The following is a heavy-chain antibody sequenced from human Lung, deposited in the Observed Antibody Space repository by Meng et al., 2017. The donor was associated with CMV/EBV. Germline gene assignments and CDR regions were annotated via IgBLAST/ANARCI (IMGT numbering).Heavy chain of an antibody. CDR1: GGTFDNYA. D-gene: IGHD3-3*01. Sequence: SXXVSXKAPGGTFDNYAISWVRQAPGQGLEWMGGINPILSMATYPQRFQGRVTITADKSTTTAYMELSSLRSEDTALYYCARDFKTRRGIFGTVSGGYYGMDAWXQGTTVT. CDR2: INPILSMA. J-gene: IGHJ6*01. CDR3: ARDFKTRRGIFGTVSGGYYGMDA. V-gene: IGHV1-69*10.